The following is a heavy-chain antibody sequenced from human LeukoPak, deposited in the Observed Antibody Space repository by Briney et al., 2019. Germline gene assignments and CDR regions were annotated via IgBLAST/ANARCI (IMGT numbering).Heavy chain of an antibody. J-gene: IGHJ4*02. CDR2: ISYDGSDK. V-gene: IGHV3-30*03. CDR3: ARDPAGTTFAYYFDY. CDR1: GFTFSSYG. Sequence: PGGSLRLSCAASGFTFSSYGMHWVRQAPGKGLEWVAVISYDGSDKYYADSVKGRFTISRDSSKNTLFLQMNSLRAEDTAVYYCARDPAGTTFAYYFDYWGQGTLVTVSS. D-gene: IGHD2/OR15-2a*01.